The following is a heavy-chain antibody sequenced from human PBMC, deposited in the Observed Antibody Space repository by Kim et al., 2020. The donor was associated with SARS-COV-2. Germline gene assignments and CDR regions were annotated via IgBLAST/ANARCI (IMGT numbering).Heavy chain of an antibody. V-gene: IGHV3-9*01. CDR3: AQDPRKRFLEWLLLGAF. J-gene: IGHJ3*01. Sequence: GGSLRLSCAASGFTFDDYAMHWVRQAPGKGLEWVSGISWNSGSIGYADSVKGRFTISRDNAKNSLYLQMNSLRAEDTALYYCAQDPRKRFLEWLLLGAF. CDR1: GFTFDDYA. CDR2: ISWNSGSI. D-gene: IGHD3-3*01.